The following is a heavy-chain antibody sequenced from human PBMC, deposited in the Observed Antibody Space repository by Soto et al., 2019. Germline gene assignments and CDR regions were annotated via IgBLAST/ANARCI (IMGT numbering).Heavy chain of an antibody. V-gene: IGHV3-48*02. Sequence: PGGSLRLSCAASGFTFSGYSVNWVRQAPGKGLEWVSYISSGSKTIYYAESVKGRFTVCRDNARNSQYLQMNSLRDEDTAVYYCAREDILGVRSFDYWGQGTLVTVSS. J-gene: IGHJ4*02. CDR1: GFTFSGYS. D-gene: IGHD3-9*01. CDR3: AREDILGVRSFDY. CDR2: ISSGSKTI.